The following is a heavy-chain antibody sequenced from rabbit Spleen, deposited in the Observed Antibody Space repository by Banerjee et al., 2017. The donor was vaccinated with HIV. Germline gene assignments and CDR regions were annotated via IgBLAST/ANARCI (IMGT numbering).Heavy chain of an antibody. CDR3: ARDGAGGSYFAL. D-gene: IGHD8-1*01. Sequence: QEKLVESGGGLVQPEGSLTLTCTASGVSFSFNNYMCWVRQAPGKGLEWIGYIDPVFGITYYANWVNGRFSISRENAQNTVFLQMTSLTAADTATYFCARDGAGGSYFALWGPGTLVTVS. J-gene: IGHJ6*01. CDR1: GVSFSFNNY. V-gene: IGHV1S47*01. CDR2: IDPVFGIT.